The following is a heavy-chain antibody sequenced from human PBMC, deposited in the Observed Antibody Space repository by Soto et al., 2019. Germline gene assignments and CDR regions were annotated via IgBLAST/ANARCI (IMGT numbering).Heavy chain of an antibody. D-gene: IGHD3-9*01. CDR2: IYYSGST. V-gene: IGHV4-39*01. CDR1: GGSISSSSYY. Sequence: LSLTCTVSGGSISSSSYYWGWIRQPPGKGLEWIGSIYYSGSTYYNPSLKSRVTISVDTSKNQFSLKLSSVTAADTAVYYCARSWDYDILTGYYGPNFSYWFDPWGQGTLVTVSS. CDR3: ARSWDYDILTGYYGPNFSYWFDP. J-gene: IGHJ5*02.